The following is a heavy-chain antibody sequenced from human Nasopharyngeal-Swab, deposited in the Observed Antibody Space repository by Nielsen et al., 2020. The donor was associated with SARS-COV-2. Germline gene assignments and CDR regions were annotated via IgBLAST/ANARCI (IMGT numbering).Heavy chain of an antibody. CDR2: ISPNSGGT. J-gene: IGHJ4*02. V-gene: IGHV1-2*06. Sequence: WVRQAPGQGLEWVGRISPNSGGTNFAQKFQGRVTMTRDTSINTAYMELTRLRSDDTAVYYCARAVYYDFWSGSKGGGVDYWGQGTLVTSPQ. CDR3: ARAVYYDFWSGSKGGGVDY. D-gene: IGHD3-3*01.